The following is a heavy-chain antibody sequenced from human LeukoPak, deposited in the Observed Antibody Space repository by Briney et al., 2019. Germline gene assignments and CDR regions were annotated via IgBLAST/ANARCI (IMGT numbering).Heavy chain of an antibody. CDR3: AKVTGEEAAGTLHY. CDR1: GYTFTSYG. V-gene: IGHV1-18*01. D-gene: IGHD6-13*01. Sequence: GASVKVSCKASGYTFTSYGISWVRQAPGQGLEWMGWISAYNGNTNYAQKLQGRVTMTTDTSTSTAYMKLRSLRSDDTAVYYCAKVTGEEAAGTLHYWGQGTLVTVSS. J-gene: IGHJ4*02. CDR2: ISAYNGNT.